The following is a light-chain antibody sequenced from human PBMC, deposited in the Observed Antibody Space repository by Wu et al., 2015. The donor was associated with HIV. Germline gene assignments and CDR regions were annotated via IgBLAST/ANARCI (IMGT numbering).Light chain of an antibody. J-gene: IGKJ1*01. CDR3: QQYNNWPPWT. V-gene: IGKV3-15*01. CDR1: QSVSSN. CDR2: GAS. Sequence: EIVMTQSPATLSVSPGERATLSCRASQSVSSNLAWYQQKPGQAPRLLIYGASTRATGIPARFRWQWVVGQSSLSPSAACSLKILLVYYCQQYNNWPPWTFGRRDQGGNQT.